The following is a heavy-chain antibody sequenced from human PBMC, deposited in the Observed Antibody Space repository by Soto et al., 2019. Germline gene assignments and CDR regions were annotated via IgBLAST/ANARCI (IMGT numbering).Heavy chain of an antibody. CDR3: AHRRVYRYFDY. Sequence: QITLKESGPTLVKPTQTLTLTCTFSGFSLSTSGVGVGWIRQPPGKALEWLALIYWDVDKRYSPSLKSRLTITKDTSTNQVVITMNNMDPVDTDTYSCAHRRVYRYFDYWCQGTLVTVSS. CDR2: IYWDVDK. D-gene: IGHD2-2*01. CDR1: GFSLSTSGVG. J-gene: IGHJ4*02. V-gene: IGHV2-5*02.